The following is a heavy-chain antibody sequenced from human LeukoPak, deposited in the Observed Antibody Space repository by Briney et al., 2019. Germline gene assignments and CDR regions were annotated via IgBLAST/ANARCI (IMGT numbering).Heavy chain of an antibody. J-gene: IGHJ6*04. Sequence: GSLRLSCAASGFTFSTSAMSWVRQAPGKGLEWIGEINHSGSTNYNPSLKSRVTISVDTSKNQFSLKLSSVTAADTAVYYCARGSTYYDILTGYPAYFSRYGMDVWGKGTTVTVSS. D-gene: IGHD3-9*01. CDR3: ARGSTYYDILTGYPAYFSRYGMDV. CDR1: GFTFSTSA. CDR2: INHSGST. V-gene: IGHV4-34*01.